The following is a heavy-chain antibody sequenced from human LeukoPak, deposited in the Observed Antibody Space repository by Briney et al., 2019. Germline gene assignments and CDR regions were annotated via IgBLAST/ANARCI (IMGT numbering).Heavy chain of an antibody. CDR2: IYYSGST. V-gene: IGHV4-59*08. Sequence: PSETLSLTCTVSGGSISSYYWSWIRQPPGKGLEWIGYIYYSGSTYYNPSLKSRVTISVDTSKNQFSLKLSSVTAADTAVYYCARQSYFYDSSGRNLDHFDYWGQGTLVTVSS. CDR1: GGSISSYY. J-gene: IGHJ4*02. CDR3: ARQSYFYDSSGRNLDHFDY. D-gene: IGHD3-22*01.